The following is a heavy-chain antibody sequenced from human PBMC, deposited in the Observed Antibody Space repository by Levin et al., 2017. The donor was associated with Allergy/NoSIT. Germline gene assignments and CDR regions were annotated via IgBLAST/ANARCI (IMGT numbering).Heavy chain of an antibody. CDR3: ARIYGDYEGDFDY. V-gene: IGHV3-53*01. J-gene: IGHJ4*02. D-gene: IGHD4-17*01. CDR2: IYSGGST. CDR1: GFTVSSNY. Sequence: PGGSLRLSCAASGFTVSSNYMSWVRQAPGKGLEWVSVIYSGGSTYYADSVKGRFTISRDNSKNTLYLQMNSLRAEDTAVYYCARIYGDYEGDFDYWGQGTLVTVSS.